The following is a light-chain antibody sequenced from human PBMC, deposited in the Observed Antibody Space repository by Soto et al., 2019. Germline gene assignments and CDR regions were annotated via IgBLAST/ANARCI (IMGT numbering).Light chain of an antibody. V-gene: IGLV2-8*01. CDR2: EVS. CDR1: SSDVCGSNY. J-gene: IGLJ3*02. CDR3: SSYAGSNNWV. Sequence: QSALTQPPSASGSPGQSVTISCTGTSSDVCGSNYVSWYQQHPGKAPKLMIYEVSKRPSGVPYRFSGSKSGNTASRTVSGLQAEDEADYYCSSYAGSNNWVFGGVTKLTVL.